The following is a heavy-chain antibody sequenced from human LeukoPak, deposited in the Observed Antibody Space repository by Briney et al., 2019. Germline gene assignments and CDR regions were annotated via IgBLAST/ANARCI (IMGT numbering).Heavy chain of an antibody. Sequence: GGSLRLSCASSGFTFSNYAMNWVHQAPGRGLEWVSAISGSGGSTYYADSVKGRFTISRHNSKNTLYLQMNLLRAEDTAVYYCAKDLYYYDILAPFDYWGQGTLVTVSS. CDR3: AKDLYYYDILAPFDY. CDR1: GFTFSNYA. V-gene: IGHV3-23*01. CDR2: ISGSGGST. J-gene: IGHJ4*02. D-gene: IGHD3-22*01.